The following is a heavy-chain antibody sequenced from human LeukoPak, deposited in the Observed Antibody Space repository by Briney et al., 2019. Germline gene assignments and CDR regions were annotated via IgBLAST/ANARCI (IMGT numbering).Heavy chain of an antibody. Sequence: SVKLCCSAAGYTFTGCYINWVGEPPGPGVGWWGGFSPTFGTANYAKNFQGRVTITAAKATSTAYMELSSLRSEDTAVYYCAWSRPYYYDSSGYYDAFDIWGQGTMVTVSS. J-gene: IGHJ3*02. CDR3: AWSRPYYYDSSGYYDAFDI. CDR1: GYTFTGCY. CDR2: FSPTFGTA. D-gene: IGHD3-22*01. V-gene: IGHV1-69*06.